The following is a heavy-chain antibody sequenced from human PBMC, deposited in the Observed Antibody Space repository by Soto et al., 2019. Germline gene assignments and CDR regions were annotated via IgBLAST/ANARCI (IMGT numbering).Heavy chain of an antibody. V-gene: IGHV4-59*01. D-gene: IGHD6-13*01. CDR3: ARKGAAASYSHYYMDV. J-gene: IGHJ6*03. Sequence: SETLSLTCTVSGGSISPYYWSWIRQPPGKGLEWIGYIYYSGNTNYNPCLESRVTISVDTSRNQFSLKLTSVTAADTAVYYCARKGAAASYSHYYMDVWGRGTTVTVSS. CDR2: IYYSGNT. CDR1: GGSISPYY.